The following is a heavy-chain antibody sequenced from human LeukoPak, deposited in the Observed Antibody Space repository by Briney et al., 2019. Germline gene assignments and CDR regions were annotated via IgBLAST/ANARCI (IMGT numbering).Heavy chain of an antibody. J-gene: IGHJ4*02. CDR3: AREVDSSGSSPYFDY. D-gene: IGHD6-19*01. CDR1: GGSISSYY. CDR2: IYYSGST. Sequence: SETLSLTCTVSGGSISSYYWSWIRQPAGKGLEWIGSIYYSGSTYYNPSLKSRVTISVDTSKNQFSLKLSSVTAADTAVYYCAREVDSSGSSPYFDYWGQGTLVTVSS. V-gene: IGHV4-4*07.